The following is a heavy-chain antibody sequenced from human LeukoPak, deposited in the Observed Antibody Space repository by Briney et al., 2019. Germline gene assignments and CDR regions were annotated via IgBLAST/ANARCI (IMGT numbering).Heavy chain of an antibody. CDR1: GGSISSYY. CDR2: IYYSGNT. V-gene: IGHV4-59*01. CDR3: AREGLATMIRGVIPY. D-gene: IGHD3-10*01. Sequence: SETLSLTCTVSGGSISSYYWSWIRQPPGKGLEWIGYIYYSGNTNYNPSLRSRVTISVDTSKNQFSLKLSSVTAADTAVYYCAREGLATMIRGVIPYWGQGTLVTVSS. J-gene: IGHJ4*02.